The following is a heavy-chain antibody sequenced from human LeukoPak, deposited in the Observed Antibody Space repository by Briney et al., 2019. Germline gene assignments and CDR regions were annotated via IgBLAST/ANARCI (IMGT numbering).Heavy chain of an antibody. V-gene: IGHV3-7*01. CDR2: IKQDRSEK. CDR3: AREGPYCSSTSCYAGEDY. Sequence: GGSLRLSCAASGFTCSSYWRSWVRQAPGKGLEWLANIKQDRSEKYYVDSVKGRFTISRDKAKNSLYLQMNSLRVEDTAVYYCAREGPYCSSTSCYAGEDYWGQGTLVTVSS. D-gene: IGHD2-2*01. J-gene: IGHJ4*02. CDR1: GFTCSSYW.